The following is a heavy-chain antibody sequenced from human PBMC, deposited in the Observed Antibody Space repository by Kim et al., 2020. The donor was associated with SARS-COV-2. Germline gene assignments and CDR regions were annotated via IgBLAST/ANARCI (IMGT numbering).Heavy chain of an antibody. CDR1: GFTFSSYA. J-gene: IGHJ4*02. CDR2: ISGSGGST. D-gene: IGHD3-16*01. V-gene: IGHV3-23*01. Sequence: GGSLRLSCAASGFTFSSYAMSWVRQAPGKGLEWVSAISGSGGSTYYADSVKGRFTISRDNSKNTLYLQMNSLRAEDTAVYYCAKDLYPLPMSKVDYWGQGTLVTVSS. CDR3: AKDLYPLPMSKVDY.